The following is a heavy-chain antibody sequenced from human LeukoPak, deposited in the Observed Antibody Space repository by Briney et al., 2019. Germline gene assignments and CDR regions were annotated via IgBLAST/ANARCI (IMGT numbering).Heavy chain of an antibody. CDR3: ARDGTTDY. CDR1: GLTFSTNY. J-gene: IGHJ4*02. CDR2: IYSGGST. D-gene: IGHD1/OR15-1a*01. V-gene: IGHV3-66*01. Sequence: PGGSLRLSCEASGLTFSTNYMSWVRQAPGKGLEWVSVIYSGGSTHYADSVKGRFSISRDNSKNTLYLQMDSLRADDTAVYYCARDGTTDYWGQGTLVTVSS.